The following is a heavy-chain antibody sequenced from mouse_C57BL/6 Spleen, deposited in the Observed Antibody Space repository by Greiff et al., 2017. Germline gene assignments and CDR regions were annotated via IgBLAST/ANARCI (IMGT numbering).Heavy chain of an antibody. Sequence: EVQLQQSGPELVKPGASVKISCKASGYSFTGYYMNWVKQSPEQSLEWIGEINPSTGGTTSNQKFKAKATLTVDKSSSTAYMQLKSLTSEDSAVYYCARDDYDAFDYRGQGNTRTVSS. V-gene: IGHV1-42*01. CDR1: GYSFTGYY. D-gene: IGHD2-4*01. J-gene: IGHJ2*01. CDR2: INPSTGGT. CDR3: ARDDYDAFDY.